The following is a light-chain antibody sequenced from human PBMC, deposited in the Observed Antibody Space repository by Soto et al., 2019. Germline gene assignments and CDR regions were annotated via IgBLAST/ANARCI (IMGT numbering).Light chain of an antibody. J-gene: IGKJ4*02. CDR1: QSLLSSADTMNY. CDR3: QQYYRGPIT. V-gene: IGKV4-1*01. Sequence: IVMTQSPDSLAVSLGERANINCKSSQSLLSSADTMNYLAWYQQKSGQPPKLLIYGASTRKSGVTDRISGSGSGTDFTLTISSQQAEDVAIYSGQQYYRGPITFGGGTKVEIK. CDR2: GAS.